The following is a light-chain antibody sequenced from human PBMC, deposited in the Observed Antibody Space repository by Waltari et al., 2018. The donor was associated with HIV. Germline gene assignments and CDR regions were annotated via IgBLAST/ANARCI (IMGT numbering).Light chain of an antibody. V-gene: IGLV1-44*01. J-gene: IGLJ3*02. Sequence: QSVLTQPPSASGTPGQRVIISCSGNRSNIGSNTVNWYQQFSGAAPTLLIYSNNQRPSAVPDRFSGSKSGPAASLAISGLKSEDEADYHCATWDDALSGPVFGAGTKLTV. CDR1: RSNIGSNT. CDR2: SNN. CDR3: ATWDDALSGPV.